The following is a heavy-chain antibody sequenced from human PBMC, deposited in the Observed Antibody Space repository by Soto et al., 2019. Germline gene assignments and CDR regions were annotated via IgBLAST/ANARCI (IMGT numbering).Heavy chain of an antibody. CDR2: IIPIFGTA. V-gene: IGHV1-69*13. CDR3: ARDSREILRLGELSPTDAFDI. CDR1: GGTFSSYA. Sequence: SVKVSCKASGGTFSSYAISWVRQAPGQGLEWMGGIIPIFGTANYAQKFQGRVTITADESTSTAYMELSSLRSEDTAVYYCARDSREILRLGELSPTDAFDIWGQGTMVTVSS. D-gene: IGHD3-16*02. J-gene: IGHJ3*02.